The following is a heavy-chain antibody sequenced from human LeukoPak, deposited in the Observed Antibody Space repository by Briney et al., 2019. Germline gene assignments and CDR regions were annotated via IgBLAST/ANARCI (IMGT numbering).Heavy chain of an antibody. Sequence: PGGSLRLSCAASGFTFSSHWMSWVRQAPGKGLEWVANLKQDGSEKYYVDSVKGRFTISRDNAKNSLYLQMNSLRAEDTAVYYCARGGAMVDYWGQGTLVTVSS. J-gene: IGHJ4*02. V-gene: IGHV3-7*01. CDR1: GFTFSSHW. D-gene: IGHD5-18*01. CDR2: LKQDGSEK. CDR3: ARGGAMVDY.